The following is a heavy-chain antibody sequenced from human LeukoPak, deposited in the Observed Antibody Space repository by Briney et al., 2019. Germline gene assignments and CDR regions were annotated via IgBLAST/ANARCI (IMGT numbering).Heavy chain of an antibody. CDR2: IYYSGST. CDR1: GGSFSGYY. CDR3: ARGLVY. V-gene: IGHV4-59*12. J-gene: IGHJ4*02. Sequence: SETLSLTCAVYGGSFSGYYWSWIRQPPGKGLEWIGYIYYSGSTNYNPSLKSRVTISVDTSKNQFSLKLSSVTAADTAVYYCARGLVYWGQGTLVTVSS.